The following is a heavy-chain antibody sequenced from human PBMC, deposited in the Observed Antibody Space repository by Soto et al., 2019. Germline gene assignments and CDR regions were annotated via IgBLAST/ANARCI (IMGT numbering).Heavy chain of an antibody. Sequence: GGSLRLSCTASGFTFSDHGMHWVRQAPGKGLEWVSSISGSVGSTFYADSVKGRFTISRDNSMNTLYLQMNSLRAEDTAVYYCAKDRTIASRNFDSWGQGALVTVSS. CDR1: GFTFSDHG. D-gene: IGHD6-6*01. CDR3: AKDRTIASRNFDS. J-gene: IGHJ4*02. CDR2: ISGSVGST. V-gene: IGHV3-23*01.